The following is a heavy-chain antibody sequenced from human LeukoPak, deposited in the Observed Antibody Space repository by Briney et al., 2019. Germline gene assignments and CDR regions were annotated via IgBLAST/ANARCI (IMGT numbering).Heavy chain of an antibody. CDR3: ARGSFDSGGYPDVPYDY. D-gene: IGHD3-22*01. V-gene: IGHV4-38-2*01. CDR2: IYHTGST. CDR1: GYSISSDYS. Sequence: SETLSLTCAVSGYSISSDYSWGWIRQPPGKGLEWIGSIYHTGSTYYNPSLKSRVTISVDTSKNQFSLKLTSVTAADTAVYYCARGSFDSGGYPDVPYDYWGQGTLVTVSS. J-gene: IGHJ4*02.